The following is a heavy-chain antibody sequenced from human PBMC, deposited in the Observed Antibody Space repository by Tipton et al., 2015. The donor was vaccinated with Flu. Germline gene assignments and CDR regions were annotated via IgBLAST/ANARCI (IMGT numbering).Heavy chain of an antibody. D-gene: IGHD3-10*01. CDR3: ASVAMVRGFEGFDY. Sequence: TLSLTCTVSGGSISSYYWSWIRQPAGKGLEWIGYIYYSGSTYYNPSLKSRVTISVDTSKNQFSLKLSSVTAADTAVYYCASVAMVRGFEGFDYWGQGTLVTVSS. CDR1: GGSISSYY. V-gene: IGHV4-59*06. J-gene: IGHJ4*02. CDR2: IYYSGST.